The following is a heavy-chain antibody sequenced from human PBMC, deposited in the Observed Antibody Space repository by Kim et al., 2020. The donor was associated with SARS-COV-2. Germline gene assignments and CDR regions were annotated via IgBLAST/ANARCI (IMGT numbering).Heavy chain of an antibody. CDR2: IIPIGNMP. CDR3: AREVPPLGPSAIPALRQGDYYYYGMDV. CDR1: GGPSRSYG. J-gene: IGHJ6*02. V-gene: IGHV1-69*04. D-gene: IGHD2-21*02. Sequence: SVKVSCKAFGGPSRSYGLSWVRQAPGQGLEGMGRIIPIGNMPDYAQKFQGRVTIPPERMNTVYMELTSLRPEDTAVYYCAREVPPLGPSAIPALRQGDYYYYGMDVWGQGTTVTVSS.